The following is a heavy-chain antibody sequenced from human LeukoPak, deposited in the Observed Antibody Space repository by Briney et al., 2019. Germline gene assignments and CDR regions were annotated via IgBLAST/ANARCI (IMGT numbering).Heavy chain of an antibody. CDR2: ISYDGSNK. D-gene: IGHD2-2*01. CDR1: GFTFSSYA. Sequence: PGGSLRLSCAASGFTFSSYAMHWVRQAPGKGLEWVAVISYDGSNKYYADSVKGRFTISRDNSKNTLYLQMNSLRAEDTAVYYCARGIPADIVVVPAALWGGYFDYWGQGTLVTVSS. CDR3: ARGIPADIVVVPAALWGGYFDY. V-gene: IGHV3-30-3*01. J-gene: IGHJ4*02.